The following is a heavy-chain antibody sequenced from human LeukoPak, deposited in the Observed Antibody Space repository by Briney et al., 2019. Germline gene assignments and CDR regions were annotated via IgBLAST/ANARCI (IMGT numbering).Heavy chain of an antibody. CDR3: AKDDAWARYKP. D-gene: IGHD1-1*01. V-gene: IGHV3-48*01. J-gene: IGHJ1*01. CDR1: GFTFSSYG. CDR2: ISSISSTT. Sequence: GGSLRLSCAASGFTFSSYGMHWVRQAAGEGLEWVSFISSISSTTYYADSVKGRFTISRDNAKNSLYLQMNSLRGEDTAVYYCAKDDAWARYKPWGQGTLVTVSS.